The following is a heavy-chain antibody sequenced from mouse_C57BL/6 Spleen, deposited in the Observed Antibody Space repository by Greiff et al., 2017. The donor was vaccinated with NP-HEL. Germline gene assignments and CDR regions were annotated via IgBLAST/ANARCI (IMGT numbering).Heavy chain of an antibody. CDR3: ARSDYYGSSYYFDY. J-gene: IGHJ2*01. CDR1: GYTFTNYW. CDR2: IYPGGGYT. D-gene: IGHD1-1*01. Sequence: VQLQQSGAELVRPGTSVKMSCKASGYTFTNYWIGWAKQRPGHGLEWIGDIYPGGGYTNYNEKFKGKATLPADKSSSKAYMQFSSLTSEDSAIYYCARSDYYGSSYYFDYWGQGTTLTVSS. V-gene: IGHV1-63*01.